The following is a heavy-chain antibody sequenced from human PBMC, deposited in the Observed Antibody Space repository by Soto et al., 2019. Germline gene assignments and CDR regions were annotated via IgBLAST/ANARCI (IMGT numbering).Heavy chain of an antibody. D-gene: IGHD2-21*02. V-gene: IGHV3-30*18. Sequence: QVQLVESGGGVVQPGRSLRLSCAASGFTFSSFGMHWVRQAPGKGLEWVAVISYDGSNKYYADSVKGRFTISRDNSKNTPYLQMSSLRAEDTAVYYCAKEARIVVVTAPFDYWGQGTLVTVSS. CDR1: GFTFSSFG. CDR3: AKEARIVVVTAPFDY. J-gene: IGHJ4*02. CDR2: ISYDGSNK.